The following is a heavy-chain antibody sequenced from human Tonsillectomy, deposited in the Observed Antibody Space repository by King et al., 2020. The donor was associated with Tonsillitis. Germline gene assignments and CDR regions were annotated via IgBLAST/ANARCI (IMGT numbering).Heavy chain of an antibody. D-gene: IGHD5-12*01. V-gene: IGHV4-61*02. CDR3: AREVVRDIEALFDS. CDR1: GGSISSGSYY. J-gene: IGHJ4*02. Sequence: VQLQESGPGLVKPSQTLSLTCTVSGGSISSGSYYWSWFRQPAGKGLEWIGRIYTSGSTNYNPSLKSRVTISVDTSKNQFSLKMRSVTAADTAVYYCAREVVRDIEALFDSWGQGTLVTVSS. CDR2: IYTSGST.